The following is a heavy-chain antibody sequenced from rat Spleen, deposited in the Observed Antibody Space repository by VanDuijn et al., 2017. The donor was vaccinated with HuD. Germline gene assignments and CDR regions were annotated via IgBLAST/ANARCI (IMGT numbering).Heavy chain of an antibody. J-gene: IGHJ2*01. V-gene: IGHV5S10*01. CDR1: GFTFSDCA. CDR2: ILYDGSNT. D-gene: IGHD1-2*01. Sequence: EVQLVESGGGLVQPGNSLKLSCAASGFTFSDCAMAWVRQSPKKGLEWVATILYDGSNTYYRDSVKGRFTLSRDNAKSTLYLKLNSLKSEDTAIYYCAIGFYSTPFDHWGQGVMVTVSS. CDR3: AIGFYSTPFDH.